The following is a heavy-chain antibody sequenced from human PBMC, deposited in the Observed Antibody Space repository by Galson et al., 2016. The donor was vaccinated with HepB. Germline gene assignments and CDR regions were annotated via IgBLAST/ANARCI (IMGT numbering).Heavy chain of an antibody. V-gene: IGHV3-30-3*01. CDR2: TSYDGGYK. Sequence: SLRLSCAASGFAFNIYTMHWVRQAPGKELEWVALTSYDGGYKYYADSVKGRLTISRDNSNNSLYLQMNSLRTEDTAVYYCARTVVQAAQYYYFFSGLDVWGQGTTVTVSS. D-gene: IGHD2-2*01. CDR3: ARTVVQAAQYYYFFSGLDV. CDR1: GFAFNIYT. J-gene: IGHJ6*02.